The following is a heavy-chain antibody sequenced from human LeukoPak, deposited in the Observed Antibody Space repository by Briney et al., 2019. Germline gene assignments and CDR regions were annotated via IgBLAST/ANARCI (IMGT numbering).Heavy chain of an antibody. V-gene: IGHV3-30-3*01. J-gene: IGHJ3*02. CDR3: ARDRPYCSSTSCHQDALDI. Sequence: GGSLRLSCAASGFTFSSYAMHWVRQARGKGLEWVAGISYDGSNKYYADSVKGRFTISRDNSKNTLYLQMNSLRAEDTAVYYCARDRPYCSSTSCHQDALDIWGQGTMVTVSS. D-gene: IGHD2-2*01. CDR2: ISYDGSNK. CDR1: GFTFSSYA.